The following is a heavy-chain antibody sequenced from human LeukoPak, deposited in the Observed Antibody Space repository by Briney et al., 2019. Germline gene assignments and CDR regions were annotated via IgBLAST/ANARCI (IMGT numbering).Heavy chain of an antibody. V-gene: IGHV3-30*02. Sequence: PGGSLRLSCAASGFTFSSYGMHWVRQAPGKGLEWVAFIRYDGSNKYYADSVKGRFTISRDNSKNTLYLQMNSLRAEDTAVYYCAKVEWELRGGAFDIWGQGTMVTVSS. D-gene: IGHD1-26*01. CDR3: AKVEWELRGGAFDI. J-gene: IGHJ3*02. CDR1: GFTFSSYG. CDR2: IRYDGSNK.